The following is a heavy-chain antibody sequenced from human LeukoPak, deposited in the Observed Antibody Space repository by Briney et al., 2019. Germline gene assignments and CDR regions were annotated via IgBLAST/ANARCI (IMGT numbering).Heavy chain of an antibody. Sequence: GGSLRLSCAASGFTFSSYAMHWVRQAPGKGLEWVAVISYDGSNKYYADSVKGRFTTSRDTSKNTLYLQMNSLRAEDTAVYYCARDLTYYDFWSGYYSTRYYYYGMDVWGQGTTVTVSS. D-gene: IGHD3-3*01. V-gene: IGHV3-30-3*01. CDR3: ARDLTYYDFWSGYYSTRYYYYGMDV. J-gene: IGHJ6*02. CDR2: ISYDGSNK. CDR1: GFTFSSYA.